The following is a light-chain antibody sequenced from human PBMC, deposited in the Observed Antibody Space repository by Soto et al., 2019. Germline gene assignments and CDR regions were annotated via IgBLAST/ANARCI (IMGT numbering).Light chain of an antibody. Sequence: ETVLTQSPGTLSFYPGERATLSCRASQSVSSSYLAWYQQKPGQAPRLLIYGASSRATGIPDRFSGSGSGTDFTLTISRLEPEDFAVYYCQQYGSSPPITFGQGTRLEI. CDR3: QQYGSSPPIT. J-gene: IGKJ5*01. CDR2: GAS. CDR1: QSVSSSY. V-gene: IGKV3-20*01.